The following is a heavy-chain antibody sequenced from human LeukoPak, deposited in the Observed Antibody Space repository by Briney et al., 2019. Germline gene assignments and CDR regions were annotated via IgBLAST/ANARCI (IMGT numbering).Heavy chain of an antibody. J-gene: IGHJ4*02. D-gene: IGHD3-10*01. CDR2: IIPIFGTA. CDR3: ASGFGDYYFDY. V-gene: IGHV1-69*13. CDR1: GYTFTSYG. Sequence: ASVKVSCKASGYTFTSYGISWVRQAPGQGLEWMGGIIPIFGTANYAQKFQGRVTITADESTSTAYMELSSLRSEDTAVYYCASGFGDYYFDYWGQGTLVTVSS.